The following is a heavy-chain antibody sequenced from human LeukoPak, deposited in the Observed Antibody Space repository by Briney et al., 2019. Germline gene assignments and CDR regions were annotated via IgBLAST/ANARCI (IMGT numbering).Heavy chain of an antibody. CDR1: GFTFSSYS. Sequence: GGSLRLSCAASGFTFSSYSMNWVRQAPGKGLEWLSYIGSSSSTINYADSVKGRFTISRDNAKNSLYLQMNSLRAEDTAVYYCASTTTVSRYWGQGTLVTVSS. CDR3: ASTTTVSRY. J-gene: IGHJ4*02. V-gene: IGHV3-48*01. CDR2: IGSSSSTI. D-gene: IGHD4-17*01.